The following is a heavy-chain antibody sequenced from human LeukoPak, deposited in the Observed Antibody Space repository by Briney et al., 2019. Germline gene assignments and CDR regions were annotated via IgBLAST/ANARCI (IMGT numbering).Heavy chain of an antibody. CDR2: IFYSGST. CDR1: PGSISSSSYY. D-gene: IGHD3-3*01. Sequence: SETLSLTCTVSPGSISSSSYYWGWVRQPPGKGLEWIGTIFYSGSTYYNPSLKSRVTMSVDTSKNQFSLKLSSVTAADTAVYYCASFDYDFSSGPLMDVWGKGTTVTVSS. J-gene: IGHJ6*03. CDR3: ASFDYDFSSGPLMDV. V-gene: IGHV4-39*07.